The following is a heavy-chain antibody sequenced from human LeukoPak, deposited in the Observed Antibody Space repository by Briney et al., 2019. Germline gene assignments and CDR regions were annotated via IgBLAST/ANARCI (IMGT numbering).Heavy chain of an antibody. J-gene: IGHJ4*02. CDR2: INHSGST. CDR1: GGSFSGYY. Sequence: PSETLSLTCAVYGGSFSGYYWSWIRQPPGKGLEWIGEINHSGSTNYDPSLKSRVTISVDTSKNQFSLKLSSVTAADTAVYYCARAPGDYGDQTGGSGYFDYWGQGTLVTVSS. CDR3: ARAPGDYGDQTGGSGYFDY. V-gene: IGHV4-34*01. D-gene: IGHD4-17*01.